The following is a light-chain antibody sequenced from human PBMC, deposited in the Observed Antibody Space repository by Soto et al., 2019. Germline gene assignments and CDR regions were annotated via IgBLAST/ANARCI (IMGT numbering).Light chain of an antibody. V-gene: IGLV4-69*01. Sequence: QPVLTQSPSASASLGDSVKLTCTLSSGHSSYAIAWHQQQPEKGPRYLMVLNSDGSHTKGDGIPDRFSGSRSGAERYLTISSLQSEDEADYYCQTWGTGIHVVFGGGTKLTVL. CDR2: LNSDGSH. CDR3: QTWGTGIHVV. CDR1: SGHSSYA. J-gene: IGLJ2*01.